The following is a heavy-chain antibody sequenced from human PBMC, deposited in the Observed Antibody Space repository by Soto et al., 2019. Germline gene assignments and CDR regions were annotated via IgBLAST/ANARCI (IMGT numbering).Heavy chain of an antibody. J-gene: IGHJ4*02. D-gene: IGHD6-25*01. V-gene: IGHV1-2*02. Sequence: QVQLVQSGAEVKKPGASVKVSCKASGFSLSDYYLHWVRLAPGQGPEWMGWINPNSGGTKFGANFRGRITLTRDTSISTAYMELSGLTSDDTAIYYCAREGDASGWFAYWGQGTQVTVSP. CDR3: AREGDASGWFAY. CDR2: INPNSGGT. CDR1: GFSLSDYY.